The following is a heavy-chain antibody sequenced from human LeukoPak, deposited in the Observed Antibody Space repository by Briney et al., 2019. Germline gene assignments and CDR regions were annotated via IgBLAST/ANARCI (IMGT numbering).Heavy chain of an antibody. Sequence: PSETLSLTCTVSGVSVSSSDYDWGWIRQSPGKGLEWIGSLYYSVSTYYNASLKGRAAISADTFNNQLSLKLRSVTAADTAMYYCARGRNWNYLSHFDYWGQGTLVTVSS. CDR2: LYYSVST. V-gene: IGHV4-39*07. D-gene: IGHD1-7*01. CDR1: GVSVSSSDYD. CDR3: ARGRNWNYLSHFDY. J-gene: IGHJ4*02.